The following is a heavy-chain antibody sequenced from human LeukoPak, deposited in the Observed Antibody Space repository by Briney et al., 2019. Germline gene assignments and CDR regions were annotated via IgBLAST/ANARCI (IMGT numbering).Heavy chain of an antibody. D-gene: IGHD3-22*01. Sequence: GGSLRLSCAASGFTFSSYAMHWVRQAPGKGLEWVSGISGSVGNTYYADSVKGRFTISRDNSKNTLYLQMNSLRAEHTAIYFSAMTKSRRMPMKVVGPRPYYFDYWGQGTLVTVSS. CDR2: ISGSVGNT. V-gene: IGHV3-23*01. CDR1: GFTFSSYA. CDR3: AMTKSRRMPMKVVGPRPYYFDY. J-gene: IGHJ4*02.